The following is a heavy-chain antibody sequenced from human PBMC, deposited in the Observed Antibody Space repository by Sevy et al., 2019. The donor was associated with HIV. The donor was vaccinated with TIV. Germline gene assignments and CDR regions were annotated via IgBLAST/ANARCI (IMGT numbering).Heavy chain of an antibody. CDR3: TTEGIAAAGLDY. J-gene: IGHJ4*02. V-gene: IGHV3-15*01. D-gene: IGHD6-13*01. CDR2: IKSKTDGGTT. Sequence: GGSLRLSCAASGFTFSNAWMSWGRQAPGKGLEWVGRIKSKTDGGTTDYAAPVKGRFTISRDDSKNTLYLQMNSLKTADTAVYYCTTEGIAAAGLDYWGQGTLVTVSS. CDR1: GFTFSNAW.